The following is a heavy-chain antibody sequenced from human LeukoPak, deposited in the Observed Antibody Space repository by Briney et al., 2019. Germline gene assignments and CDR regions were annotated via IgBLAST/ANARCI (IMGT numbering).Heavy chain of an antibody. J-gene: IGHJ5*02. CDR3: AKEGSSWGYNWFDP. V-gene: IGHV3-23*01. CDR1: GLSFSSFA. Sequence: GGSLRLSCAASGLSFSSFAMSWVRQGPARGLEWVSSIRGNGETFYADSVKGRFTISRDNSKNTLYLQMNSLRAEDTAVYYCAKEGSSWGYNWFDPWGQGTLVTVSP. CDR2: IRGNGET. D-gene: IGHD6-13*01.